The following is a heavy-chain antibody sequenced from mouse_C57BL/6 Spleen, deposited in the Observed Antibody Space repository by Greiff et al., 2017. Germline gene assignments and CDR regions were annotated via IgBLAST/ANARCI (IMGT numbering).Heavy chain of an antibody. CDR3: ARYRIGGTYFDY. Sequence: QVQLQQSGAELVMPGASVKLSCKASGYTFTSYWMHWVKQRPGQGLEWIGEIDPSDSYTNYNQKFKGKSTLTVDKSSSTAYMQLSSLTSEDSAVYYCARYRIGGTYFDYWGQGTTLTVSS. D-gene: IGHD4-1*01. CDR2: IDPSDSYT. CDR1: GYTFTSYW. J-gene: IGHJ2*01. V-gene: IGHV1-69*01.